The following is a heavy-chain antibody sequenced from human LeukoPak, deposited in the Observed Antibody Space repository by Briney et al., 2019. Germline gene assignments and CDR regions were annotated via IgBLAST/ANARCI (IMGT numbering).Heavy chain of an antibody. D-gene: IGHD3-10*01. J-gene: IGHJ4*02. V-gene: IGHV3-23*01. CDR3: AKEIWGVPLTLDY. CDR2: LTASGGST. Sequence: GRSLRLSCAASGFTFSSYGMHWVRQAPGKGLEWVSALTASGGSTYYADSVKGRFTISRDNSKNMLYLQVNSLRAEDTAVYYCAKEIWGVPLTLDYWGQGILVTVSS. CDR1: GFTFSSYG.